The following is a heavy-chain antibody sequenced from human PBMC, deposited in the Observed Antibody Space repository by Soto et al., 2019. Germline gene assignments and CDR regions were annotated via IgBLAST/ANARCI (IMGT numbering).Heavy chain of an antibody. CDR1: GLTFSTYA. V-gene: IGHV3-30-3*01. CDR3: ARRGSGSYYDY. J-gene: IGHJ4*02. D-gene: IGHD1-26*01. CDR2: ISYDGSNK. Sequence: QVQLVESGGGVVQPGRSLRLSCAASGLTFSTYAMHWVRQAPGKGLEWVAVISYDGSNKYYADSVEGRFTISRDNSKNTLYLQMNSLRAEDTAVYYCARRGSGSYYDYWGQGTLVTVSS.